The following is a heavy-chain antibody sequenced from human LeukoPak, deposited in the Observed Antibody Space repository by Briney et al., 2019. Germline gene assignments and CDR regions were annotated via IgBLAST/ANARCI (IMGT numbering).Heavy chain of an antibody. D-gene: IGHD3-9*01. CDR3: ARVDPLRYFEWSINERQRYFQH. CDR1: GGSFSGYY. V-gene: IGHV4-34*01. Sequence: SETLSLTCAVSGGSFSGYYWSWIRQPPGKGLEWIGEINHSGSTNYNPSLKSRVTISVDTSKNQFYLKLSSVTAADTAVYDCARVDPLRYFEWSINERQRYFQHWGQGTLVTVSS. J-gene: IGHJ1*01. CDR2: INHSGST.